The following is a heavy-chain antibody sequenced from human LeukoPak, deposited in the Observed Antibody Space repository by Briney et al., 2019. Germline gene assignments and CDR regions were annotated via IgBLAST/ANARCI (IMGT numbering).Heavy chain of an antibody. D-gene: IGHD1-7*01. J-gene: IGHJ5*02. CDR3: ARGPTQVELRYNWFDP. Sequence: GASVKVSCKASGYTFTGYYMHWVRQAPGQGLEWMGLINPNSGGTNYAQKFQGRVTMTRDTSISTAYMELSRLRSDCTAVYYCARGPTQVELRYNWFDPWGQGTLVTVSS. V-gene: IGHV1-2*02. CDR1: GYTFTGYY. CDR2: INPNSGGT.